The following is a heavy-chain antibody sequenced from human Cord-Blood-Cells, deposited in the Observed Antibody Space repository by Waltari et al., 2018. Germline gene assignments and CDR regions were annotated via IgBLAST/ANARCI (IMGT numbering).Heavy chain of an antibody. CDR1: GGYFSRYY. V-gene: IGHV4-34*01. J-gene: IGHJ3*01. Sequence: QVQLQQWGAGLFKPWETLSLTCAVYGGYFSRYYWSWARQPPGKGVELVGEINHSGSTNYNPALKGRVTISVDTSKNQFYLKLSCVRAADTAVYYCARGRGYALDFWGQGTMVTVSS. D-gene: IGHD5-12*01. CDR3: ARGRGYALDF. CDR2: INHSGST.